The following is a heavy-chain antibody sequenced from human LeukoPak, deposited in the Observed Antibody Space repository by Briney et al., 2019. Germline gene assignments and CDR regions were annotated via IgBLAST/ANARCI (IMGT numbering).Heavy chain of an antibody. V-gene: IGHV1-69*06. CDR1: GGTFSSYA. Sequence: GASVKVSCKASGGTFSSYAISWVRQAPGQGLEWMGGIIPIFGTANYAQKFQGRVTMTEDTSTDTAYMELSSLRSEDTAVYYCATRSGWYVALDYWGQGTLATVSS. J-gene: IGHJ4*02. D-gene: IGHD6-19*01. CDR3: ATRSGWYVALDY. CDR2: IIPIFGTA.